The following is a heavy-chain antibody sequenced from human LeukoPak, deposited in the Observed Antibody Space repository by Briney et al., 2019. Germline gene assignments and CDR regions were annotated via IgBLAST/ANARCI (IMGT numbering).Heavy chain of an antibody. CDR1: GFSFSNYW. CDR2: IKQDGSDK. V-gene: IGHV3-7*04. J-gene: IGHJ4*02. D-gene: IGHD1-26*01. Sequence: GGSLRLSCAASGFSFSNYWMSWVRQAPGTGLEWVADIKQDGSDKHYVDSVKGRFSVSRDNAKNSLYLQMNSLRAEDTAVYYCARYSGSQGVEYWGQGTLVTVSS. CDR3: ARYSGSQGVEY.